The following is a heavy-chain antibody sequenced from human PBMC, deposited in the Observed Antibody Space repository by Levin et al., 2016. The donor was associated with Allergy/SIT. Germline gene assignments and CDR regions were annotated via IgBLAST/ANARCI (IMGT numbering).Heavy chain of an antibody. CDR3: ARVNRGYFDY. D-gene: IGHD2/OR15-2a*01. V-gene: IGHV3-48*01. J-gene: IGHJ4*02. Sequence: WIRQPPGKGLEWVSYISSSSSTIYYADSVKGRFTISRDNAKNSLYLQMNSLRAEDTAVYYCARVNRGYFDYWGQGTLVTVSS. CDR2: ISSSSSTI.